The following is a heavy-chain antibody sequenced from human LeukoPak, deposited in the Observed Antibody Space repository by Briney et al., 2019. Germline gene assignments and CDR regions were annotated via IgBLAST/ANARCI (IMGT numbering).Heavy chain of an antibody. CDR1: GYSIRSGYH. Sequence: ETLSLTCAVSGYSIRSGYHWGWIRQPPGKGLEWMGIIYHSGNTFYNPSLKSRVTISVDTSKNQFFLNLTSVAAADTAVYYCARVDYGDDSPFDSWGQGTLVPVSS. CDR2: IYHSGNT. J-gene: IGHJ4*02. CDR3: ARVDYGDDSPFDS. V-gene: IGHV4-38-2*01. D-gene: IGHD4-17*01.